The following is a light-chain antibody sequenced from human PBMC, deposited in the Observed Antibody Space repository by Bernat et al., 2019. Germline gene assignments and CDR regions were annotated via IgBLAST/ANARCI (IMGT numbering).Light chain of an antibody. J-gene: IGKJ1*01. CDR1: QDISIS. Sequence: DIQMTQSPTLFSASVGDKVTITCRASQDISISLAWFQQKPGRAPKSLIYSASILQSEFPSKFSGSGYGTDFSLTISSLHPGDSATYCCQQYHVYPPTFGQGTKVEIK. V-gene: IGKV1-16*02. CDR2: SAS. CDR3: QQYHVYPPT.